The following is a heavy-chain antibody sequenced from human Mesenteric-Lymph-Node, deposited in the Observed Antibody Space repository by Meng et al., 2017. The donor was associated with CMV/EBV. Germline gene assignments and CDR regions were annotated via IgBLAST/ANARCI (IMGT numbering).Heavy chain of an antibody. D-gene: IGHD3-10*01. V-gene: IGHV3-7*01. Sequence: GESLKISCAASGFTFSSYWMSWVRQAPGKGLEWVANRKQDGSEKYYVDSVKGRFTISRDNAKNSLYLQMNSLRAEDTAVYYCTTPPGEGFDYWGQGTLVTVSS. CDR2: RKQDGSEK. J-gene: IGHJ4*02. CDR1: GFTFSSYW. CDR3: TTPPGEGFDY.